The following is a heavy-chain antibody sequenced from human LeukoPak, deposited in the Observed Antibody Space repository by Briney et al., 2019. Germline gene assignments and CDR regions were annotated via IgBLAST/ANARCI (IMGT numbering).Heavy chain of an antibody. CDR1: GFTFGDYA. D-gene: IGHD4-17*01. J-gene: IGHJ5*02. V-gene: IGHV4-34*01. Sequence: GSLRLSCTASGFTFGDYAMSWFRQPPGKGLEWIGEINHSGSTNYNPSLKSRVTISVDTSKNQFSLKLSSVTAADTAVYYCARLSYGDYGDWFDPWGQGTLVTVSS. CDR2: INHSGST. CDR3: ARLSYGDYGDWFDP.